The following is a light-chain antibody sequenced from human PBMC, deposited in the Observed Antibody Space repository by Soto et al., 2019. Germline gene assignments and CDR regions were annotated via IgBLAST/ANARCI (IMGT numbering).Light chain of an antibody. J-gene: IGLJ2*01. CDR3: SPYTSTSTVI. CDR2: DVS. Sequence: QSALTQPASVSGSPGQSITISCTGTSSDVGNYNYVSWYQHHPGKAPKLIIFDVSNRPSGISNRFSGSKSGNTASLTISGLQAEDEADYYCSPYTSTSTVIFGGGTKLTVL. CDR1: SSDVGNYNY. V-gene: IGLV2-14*03.